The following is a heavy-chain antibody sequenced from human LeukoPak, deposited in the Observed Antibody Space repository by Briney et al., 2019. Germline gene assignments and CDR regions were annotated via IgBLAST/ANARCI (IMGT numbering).Heavy chain of an antibody. CDR3: AILYFDFWSGYSDY. Sequence: SETLSLTCTVSGGSITTHDNYWGWIRQPPGKGLEWIGSISYSGNTYYNPSLQSRVGMSIDTSRNKFSLKLSYVTAADTGVYYCAILYFDFWSGYSDYWGQGTLVTVSS. CDR1: GGSITTHDNY. V-gene: IGHV4-39*01. CDR2: ISYSGNT. J-gene: IGHJ4*02. D-gene: IGHD3-3*01.